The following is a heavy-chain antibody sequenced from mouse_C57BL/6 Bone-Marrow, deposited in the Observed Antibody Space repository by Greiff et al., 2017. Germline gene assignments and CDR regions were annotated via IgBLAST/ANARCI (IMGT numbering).Heavy chain of an antibody. CDR1: GFTFSDYG. CDR3: ASAYYSNYDY. V-gene: IGHV5-17*01. D-gene: IGHD2-5*01. CDR2: ISSGSSTI. J-gene: IGHJ2*01. Sequence: EVQRVESGGGLVKPGGSLKLSCAASGFTFSDYGMHWVRQAPEKGLEWVAYISSGSSTIYYADTVKGRFTISRDNAKNTRFLQMTSLRSEDTAMFWCASAYYSNYDYGGKGTTLTVSS.